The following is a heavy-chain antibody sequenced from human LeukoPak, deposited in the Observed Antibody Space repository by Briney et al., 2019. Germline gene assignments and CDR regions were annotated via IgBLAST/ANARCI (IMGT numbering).Heavy chain of an antibody. CDR2: IYSDNT. V-gene: IGHV3-53*01. J-gene: IGHJ4*02. D-gene: IGHD4/OR15-4a*01. Sequence: QSGGSLRLSCTVSGFTVSSNSMSWVRQAPGKGLEWVSFIYSDNTHYSDSVKGRFTISRDNSKNTLYLQMHSLRAEDTAVYYCARRAGAYSHPYDYWGQGTLVTVSS. CDR1: GFTVSSNS. CDR3: ARRAGAYSHPYDY.